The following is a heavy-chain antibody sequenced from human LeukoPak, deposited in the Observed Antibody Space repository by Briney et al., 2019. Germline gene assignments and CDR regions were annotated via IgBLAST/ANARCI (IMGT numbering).Heavy chain of an antibody. V-gene: IGHV1-2*02. CDR2: INPNSGGT. CDR1: GYTFTGYY. Sequence: ASVKVSCKASGYTFTGYYMHWVRPAPGQGLAWMGWINPNSGGTNYAQKFQGRVTMTRDTSISTAYMELSRLRSDDTAVYYCARDAYYYDSSGSDWGQGTLVTVSS. J-gene: IGHJ4*02. D-gene: IGHD3-22*01. CDR3: ARDAYYYDSSGSD.